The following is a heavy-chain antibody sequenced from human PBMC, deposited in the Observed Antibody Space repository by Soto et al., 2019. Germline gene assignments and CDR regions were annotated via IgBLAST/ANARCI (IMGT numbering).Heavy chain of an antibody. CDR1: GFTFSSYG. CDR3: TRDGA. V-gene: IGHV3-48*01. J-gene: IGHJ5*02. Sequence: GGSLRLSCAASGFTFSSYGMHWVRQAPDKGLEWVSYISYSGSNKHYADSVKGRFTISRDNAKNSLYLQMNSLRADDTAVYYCTRDGAWGQGTLVTVSS. CDR2: ISYSGSNK.